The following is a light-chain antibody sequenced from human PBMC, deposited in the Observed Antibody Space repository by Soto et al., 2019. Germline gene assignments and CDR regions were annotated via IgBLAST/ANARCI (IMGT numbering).Light chain of an antibody. Sequence: EIVLTQSPATLSLSPGERATLSCRASRTVSNYLAWYQQKPGQAPRLLIYEASNRATGIPARFSGSESGTDFTLSISSLEPEDFAVYYCQQRSSWPITFGQGTRLEIK. V-gene: IGKV3-11*01. CDR1: RTVSNY. CDR3: QQRSSWPIT. CDR2: EAS. J-gene: IGKJ5*01.